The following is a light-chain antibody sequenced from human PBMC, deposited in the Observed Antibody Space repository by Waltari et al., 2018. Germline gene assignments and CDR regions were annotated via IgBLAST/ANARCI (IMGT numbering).Light chain of an antibody. CDR3: QHYKIRPLT. V-gene: IGKV3-15*01. J-gene: IGKJ4*01. Sequence: EIVMTQSPATLSVSPGETATLSCRASESVGTTLAWYQQKPGLAPRLLIYGASTRATGSPARCTGSGYGTEFTLTISSLQTEDFGVYFCQHYKIRPLTFGGGTK. CDR1: ESVGTT. CDR2: GAS.